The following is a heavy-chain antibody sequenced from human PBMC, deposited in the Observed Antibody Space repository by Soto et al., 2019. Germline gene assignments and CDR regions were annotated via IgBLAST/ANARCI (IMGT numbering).Heavy chain of an antibody. Sequence: SETLSLTCAISGGSISSNNWWTWVRQSPGKGLEWIGEIHHSESTNYNPSLNSRVTISVDTSKNQFSLKLSSVTAADTAVYYCARGSYYYDSSGYYHYWGQGTLVTVS. J-gene: IGHJ4*02. CDR1: GGSISSNNW. CDR2: IHHSEST. D-gene: IGHD3-22*01. CDR3: ARGSYYYDSSGYYHY. V-gene: IGHV4-4*02.